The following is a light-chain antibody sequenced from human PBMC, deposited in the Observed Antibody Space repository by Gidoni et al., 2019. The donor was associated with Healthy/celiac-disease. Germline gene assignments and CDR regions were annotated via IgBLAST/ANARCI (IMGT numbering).Light chain of an antibody. CDR2: DAS. CDR3: QQYDNLPMYT. J-gene: IGKJ2*01. CDR1: QDIRNY. V-gene: IGKV1-33*01. Sequence: DIQMTQSPYSLSASVGDRVTITCQASQDIRNYLNWYQQKPGKAPKLLIYDASNLETGVPSRFSGSGSGTDFTFTISSLQPEDSATYYCQQYDNLPMYTFGQGTKLEIK.